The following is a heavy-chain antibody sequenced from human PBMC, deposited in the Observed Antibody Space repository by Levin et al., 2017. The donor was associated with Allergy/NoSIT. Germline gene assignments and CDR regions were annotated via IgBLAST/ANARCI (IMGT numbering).Heavy chain of an antibody. Sequence: GESLKISCKASGYTFTDYHLHWVRQAPGQGLEWMGWINPNSGGTNYAQKFQGRVAMTRDTSINTTYMELSRLRSDDTAVYYCARHKGGLLYYYYVMDVWGQGTTVTVSS. J-gene: IGHJ6*02. CDR3: ARHKGGLLYYYYVMDV. V-gene: IGHV1-2*02. CDR2: INPNSGGT. CDR1: GYTFTDYH. D-gene: IGHD2/OR15-2a*01.